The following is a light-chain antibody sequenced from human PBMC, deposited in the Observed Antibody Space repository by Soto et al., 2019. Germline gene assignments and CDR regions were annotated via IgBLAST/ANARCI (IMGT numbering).Light chain of an antibody. CDR1: SSDVGGYNY. CDR3: CSYVGSYTLV. Sequence: QSALTQPRSVSGSPGQSVTISCAGTSSDVGGYNYVSWYQQHPGQAPKLMIYDVSKRPSRVPDRFSGSKSGNTASLTISGLQAEDEAEYYCCSYVGSYTLVFGGGTQLTVL. J-gene: IGLJ3*02. V-gene: IGLV2-11*01. CDR2: DVS.